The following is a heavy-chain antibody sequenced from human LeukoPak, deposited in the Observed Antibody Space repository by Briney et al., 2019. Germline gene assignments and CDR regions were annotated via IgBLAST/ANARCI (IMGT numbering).Heavy chain of an antibody. CDR3: ARGVVGAITNYFDY. J-gene: IGHJ4*02. CDR2: ISAYNGNT. D-gene: IGHD1-26*01. CDR1: GYTFTSYG. V-gene: IGHV1-18*01. Sequence: ASVKVSCKASGYTFTSYGISWVRQAPGQGLEWMGWISAYNGNTNYAQKFQGRVTITADESTSTAYMELRSLRSDDTAVYYCARGVVGAITNYFDYWGQGTLVTVSS.